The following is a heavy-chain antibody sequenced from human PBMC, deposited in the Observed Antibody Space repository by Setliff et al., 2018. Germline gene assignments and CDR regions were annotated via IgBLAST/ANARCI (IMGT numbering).Heavy chain of an antibody. CDR1: GGSISSSSYY. V-gene: IGHV4-39*06. Sequence: SETLSLTCTVSGGSISSSSYYWGWIRQPPGKGLEWIGSIYYSGSTYYNPSLKSRVTISVDTSKNQFPLKLSSVTAADTAVYYCARERMYYNFWSGYSDYWGQGTLVTVSS. D-gene: IGHD3-3*01. CDR2: IYYSGST. CDR3: ARERMYYNFWSGYSDY. J-gene: IGHJ4*02.